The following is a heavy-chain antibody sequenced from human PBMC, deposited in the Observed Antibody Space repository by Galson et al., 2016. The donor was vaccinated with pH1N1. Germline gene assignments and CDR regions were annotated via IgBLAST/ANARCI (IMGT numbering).Heavy chain of an antibody. J-gene: IGHJ5*02. CDR2: ITPTGGRT. Sequence: SVKVSCKASGYTLTSYYMHWVRQAPGQGLEWMGIITPTGGRTSYAQKFKDRVAMTSDTSTSTVYMELNSLRSEDTAVYYCARAPYCSNATCYSVWFDPWGQGTPVTVSS. V-gene: IGHV1-46*01. D-gene: IGHD2-2*02. CDR1: GYTLTSYY. CDR3: ARAPYCSNATCYSVWFDP.